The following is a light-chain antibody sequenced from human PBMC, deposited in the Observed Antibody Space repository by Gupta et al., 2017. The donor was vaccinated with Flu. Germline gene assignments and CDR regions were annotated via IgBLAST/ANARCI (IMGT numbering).Light chain of an antibody. J-gene: IGKJ2*01. CDR3: QQYNNWPL. V-gene: IGKV3-15*01. Sequence: GERATISCRASQSLGGNVAWYQQRPGQAPRLLIYGASLRATGVPARFSGSGSGTEFTLTISSLESDDFAIYYCQQYNNWPLFGQGTKVEIK. CDR2: GAS. CDR1: QSLGGN.